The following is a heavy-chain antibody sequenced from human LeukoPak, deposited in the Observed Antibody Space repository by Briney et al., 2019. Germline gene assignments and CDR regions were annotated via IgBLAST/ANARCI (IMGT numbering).Heavy chain of an antibody. Sequence: ASVKVSCKSSGDTFTGYYIHWVRQAPGQGLEWMGIMNPSAGDRSFAQKFQGRVTMTRDTSTSTFYMELSGLRSEDTAVYYCARGLGMSTVRDYFGYWGQGTLVIVSS. J-gene: IGHJ4*02. V-gene: IGHV1-46*01. CDR1: GDTFTGYY. D-gene: IGHD6-13*01. CDR3: ARGLGMSTVRDYFGY. CDR2: MNPSAGDR.